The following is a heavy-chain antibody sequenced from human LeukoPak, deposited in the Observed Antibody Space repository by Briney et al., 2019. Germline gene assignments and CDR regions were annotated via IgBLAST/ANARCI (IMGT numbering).Heavy chain of an antibody. V-gene: IGHV1-2*06. Sequence: ASVKVSCKASGYTFTGYYMHWVRQAPGQGLEWMGRINPNSGGTNYAQKFQGRVTMTRDTSISTAYMELSRLRSDDTAVYYCARVSETMITFGGVLPLYFDYWGQGTLVTVSS. CDR1: GYTFTGYY. J-gene: IGHJ4*02. CDR3: ARVSETMITFGGVLPLYFDY. CDR2: INPNSGGT. D-gene: IGHD3-16*01.